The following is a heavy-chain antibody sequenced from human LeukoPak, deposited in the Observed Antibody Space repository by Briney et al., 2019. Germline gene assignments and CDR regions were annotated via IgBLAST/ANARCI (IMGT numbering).Heavy chain of an antibody. Sequence: GGSLRLSCAASGFTFSIYWMHCVRQAPGRGVVWVSRVNGDGSATNYADSVKGRFTISRDNAKNTLYLQMNSLRPEDTAVYYCARNHYGSVDYWGQGTLVTVSS. CDR1: GFTFSIYW. D-gene: IGHD3-10*01. J-gene: IGHJ4*02. V-gene: IGHV3-74*01. CDR3: ARNHYGSVDY. CDR2: VNGDGSAT.